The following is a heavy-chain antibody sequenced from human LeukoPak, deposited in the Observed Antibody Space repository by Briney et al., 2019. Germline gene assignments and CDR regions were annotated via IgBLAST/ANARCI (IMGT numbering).Heavy chain of an antibody. J-gene: IGHJ4*02. V-gene: IGHV3-7*01. CDR1: GFTFSSSW. Sequence: GGSQRLSCGGYGFTFSSSWMSWVRQAPGKGLEWVANIKKDGSEKYYVDSVKGRFTISRDNAKNSLYLQMDSLRAEDTAMYYCVRISTSVAGADYWGQGTLVTVSS. D-gene: IGHD6-19*01. CDR2: IKKDGSEK. CDR3: VRISTSVAGADY.